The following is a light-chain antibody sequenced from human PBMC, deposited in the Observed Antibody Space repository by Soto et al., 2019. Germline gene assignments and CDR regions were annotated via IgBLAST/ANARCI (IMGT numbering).Light chain of an antibody. CDR1: KNDIGVYDF. Sequence: QSVLTESPSASGSPGQSVTISCTGTKNDIGVYDFVSWYQHHPGKAPRLIIYEVVQRPSGVPDRFSGSKSGNTASLTVSGLQAADEGDYFCKSYAGSNTYVFGSGPKVTVL. V-gene: IGLV2-8*01. CDR2: EVV. J-gene: IGLJ1*01. CDR3: KSYAGSNTYV.